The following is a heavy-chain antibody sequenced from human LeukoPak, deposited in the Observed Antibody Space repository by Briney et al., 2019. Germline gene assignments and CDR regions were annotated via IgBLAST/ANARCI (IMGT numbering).Heavy chain of an antibody. Sequence: GGSLRLSCAASGFTFSSYSMNWVRQAPGKGLEWVSVIYSGGSTYYADSVKGRFTISRDYSKNTLYLQMNSLRAEDTAVYYCAELGITMIGGVWGKGTTVTISS. CDR1: GFTFSSYS. CDR2: IYSGGST. J-gene: IGHJ6*04. V-gene: IGHV3-66*01. D-gene: IGHD3-10*02. CDR3: AELGITMIGGV.